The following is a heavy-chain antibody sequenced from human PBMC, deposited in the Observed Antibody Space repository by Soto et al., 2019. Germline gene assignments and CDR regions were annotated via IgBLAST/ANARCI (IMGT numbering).Heavy chain of an antibody. Sequence: QVQLVQSGAEVKKPGASVKVSCKASGYTFTGYYMHWVRQAPGQGLEWMGWINPNSGGRNYAQKVQGRVTMTRDTSISTAYMKLSRMRSDDTAVYYCARDRSGGEPFDYWGQGTLVTVSS. CDR3: ARDRSGGEPFDY. D-gene: IGHD2-15*01. CDR2: INPNSGGR. V-gene: IGHV1-2*02. J-gene: IGHJ4*02. CDR1: GYTFTGYY.